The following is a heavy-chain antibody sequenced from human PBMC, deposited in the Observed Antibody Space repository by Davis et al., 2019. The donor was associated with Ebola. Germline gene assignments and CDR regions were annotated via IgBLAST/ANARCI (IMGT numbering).Heavy chain of an antibody. CDR2: IYPGDSDT. D-gene: IGHD3-10*01. Sequence: GESLKISCKGSGYSFTSYWIGWVRQMPGKGLEWMGIIYPGDSDTRYSPSFQGQVTISADKSISTAYLQWSSLKASDTAMYYCARQPLWFGDRTEYYFDYWGQGTLVTVSS. J-gene: IGHJ4*02. V-gene: IGHV5-51*01. CDR3: ARQPLWFGDRTEYYFDY. CDR1: GYSFTSYW.